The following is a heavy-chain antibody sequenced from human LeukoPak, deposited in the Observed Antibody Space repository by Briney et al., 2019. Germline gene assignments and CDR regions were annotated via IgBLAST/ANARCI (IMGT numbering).Heavy chain of an antibody. CDR3: ASDSAWNLHGGYLDH. V-gene: IGHV3-30*03. Sequence: GGSLRLSCAASGFNFSRHSMNWVRQAPGKGLEWVSLISHDGNSRKYAGSVKGRFIVSRDNSKNTLYLQMNSLRSEDTAVYYCASDSAWNLHGGYLDHWGQGTLVSVSS. CDR2: ISHDGNSR. D-gene: IGHD2-15*01. CDR1: GFNFSRHS. J-gene: IGHJ4*02.